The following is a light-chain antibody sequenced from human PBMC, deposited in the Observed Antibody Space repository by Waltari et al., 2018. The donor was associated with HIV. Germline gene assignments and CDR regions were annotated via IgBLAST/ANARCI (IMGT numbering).Light chain of an antibody. CDR1: SSNIGTNY. CDR3: AAWDDSLRGWV. J-gene: IGLJ3*02. Sequence: QSVLPQPPSASGTPGQRVTISCSASSSNIGTNYVYLCQQPPGTTPKLLIYSSNQRPSGVPDRFSGSKSGTSGSLAISGLRSEDEADYYCAAWDDSLRGWVFGGGTKLTVL. CDR2: SSN. V-gene: IGLV1-47*01.